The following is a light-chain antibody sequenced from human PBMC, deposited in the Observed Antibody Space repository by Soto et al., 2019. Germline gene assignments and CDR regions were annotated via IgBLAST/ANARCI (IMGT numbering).Light chain of an antibody. V-gene: IGKV1-5*03. CDR2: KAS. CDR3: QHYNSYSEA. J-gene: IGKJ1*01. CDR1: QSISIY. Sequence: DIQVTQSPSSLSASVGDRVTITCRASQSISIYLNWYQQKPGKAPKLLIYKASTLKSGVPSRFSGSGSGTEFTLTISSLQPDDFATYYRQHYNSYSEAFGQGTKVDIK.